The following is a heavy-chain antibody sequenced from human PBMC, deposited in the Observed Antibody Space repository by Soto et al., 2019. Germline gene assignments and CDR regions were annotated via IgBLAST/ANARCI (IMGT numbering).Heavy chain of an antibody. CDR2: INIGDGNT. CDR1: GYSFINYA. D-gene: IGHD6-13*01. Sequence: ASVKVSCKASGYSFINYAIYWVRQAPGQRLEWMGRINIGDGNTKYSQRFQGRVTITRDTSASTAYMDLSSLTSDDTAVYYCARGASSSWTSIDYWGQGNLVTVSS. CDR3: ARGASSSWTSIDY. J-gene: IGHJ4*02. V-gene: IGHV1-3*04.